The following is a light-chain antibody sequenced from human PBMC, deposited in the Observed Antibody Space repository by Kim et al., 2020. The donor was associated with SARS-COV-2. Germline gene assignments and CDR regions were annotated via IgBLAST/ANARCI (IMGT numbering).Light chain of an antibody. V-gene: IGLV3-19*01. Sequence: SSELTQDPAVSVALGQTVRITCQGDSLRRYYASWYQQKPGQAPVLVMYDKNNRPSGIPDRFSGSSSGNTATLTITGAQAADEADYYCNSRDRDSTGNLYVFGPGTEVTVL. CDR3: NSRDRDSTGNLYV. CDR1: SLRRYY. CDR2: DKN. J-gene: IGLJ1*01.